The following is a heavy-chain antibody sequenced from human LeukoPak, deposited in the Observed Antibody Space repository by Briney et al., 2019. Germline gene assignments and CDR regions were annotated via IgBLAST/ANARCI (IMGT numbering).Heavy chain of an antibody. V-gene: IGHV3-21*01. J-gene: IGHJ4*02. CDR3: ARESDLLRPFDY. Sequence: PGGSLRLSCAASGFTFSTYSMNWVRQAPGKGLEWVSSISSSGSYIYYADSMKGRFTISRDNAKNSLYLQMNSLRAEDTAVYYCARESDLLRPFDYWGQGTLVTVSS. CDR1: GFTFSTYS. CDR2: ISSSGSYI. D-gene: IGHD3-22*01.